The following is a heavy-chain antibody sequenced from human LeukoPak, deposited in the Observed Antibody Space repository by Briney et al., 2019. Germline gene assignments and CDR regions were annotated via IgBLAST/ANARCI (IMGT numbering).Heavy chain of an antibody. V-gene: IGHV3-66*01. D-gene: IGHD4-23*01. CDR3: ARERRDTVVTRYFDY. CDR2: IYSGGST. J-gene: IGHJ4*02. Sequence: GGSLRLSCAASGFTVSSNYMSWVRLATGKGLEWASVIYSGGSTYYADSVKGRFTISRDNSKNTLYLQMNSLRAEDTAVFYCARERRDTVVTRYFDYWGQGTLVTVSS. CDR1: GFTVSSNY.